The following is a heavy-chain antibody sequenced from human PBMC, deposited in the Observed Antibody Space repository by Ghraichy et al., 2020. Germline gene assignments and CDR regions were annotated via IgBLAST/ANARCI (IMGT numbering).Heavy chain of an antibody. CDR1: GGPLSGYY. CDR3: ARDVVVPAAIGAQYYYGMDV. D-gene: IGHD2-2*02. CDR2: INRSGSN. J-gene: IGHJ6*02. Sequence: SETLSLTCAVSGGPLSGYYWNWIRQPPGKGLDWIGDINRSGSNNYNPSLKSRVTISVDTSKNQFSLKLSYVTAADTAVYYCARDVVVPAAIGAQYYYGMDVWVQGTTVTFSS. V-gene: IGHV4-34*01.